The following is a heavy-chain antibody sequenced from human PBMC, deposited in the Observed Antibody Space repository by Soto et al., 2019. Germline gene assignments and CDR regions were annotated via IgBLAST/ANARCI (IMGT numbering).Heavy chain of an antibody. Sequence: GASVKVSCKASGGTFSSYAISWVRQAPGQGLEWMGGIIPIFGTANYAQKFQGRVTITADESTSTAYMELSSLRSEDTAVYYCATRSSSSPRSRRDYYYYGMDVWGQGTTVTVSS. J-gene: IGHJ6*02. CDR1: GGTFSSYA. CDR3: ATRSSSSPRSRRDYYYYGMDV. CDR2: IIPIFGTA. D-gene: IGHD6-6*01. V-gene: IGHV1-69*13.